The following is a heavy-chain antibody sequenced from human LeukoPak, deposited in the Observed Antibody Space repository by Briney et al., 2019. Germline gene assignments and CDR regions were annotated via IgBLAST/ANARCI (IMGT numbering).Heavy chain of an antibody. Sequence: SETLSFTCAVSGGSFRGYYWGWIRQPPGKGLEWIGEINHSGSTNYNPSLKSRVTISVDTSKNQFSLQLTSVTAADTAVYYCARITRGYSGYALYYFDYWGQGTLVTVSS. J-gene: IGHJ4*02. D-gene: IGHD5-12*01. CDR1: GGSFRGYY. CDR3: ARITRGYSGYALYYFDY. CDR2: INHSGST. V-gene: IGHV4-34*01.